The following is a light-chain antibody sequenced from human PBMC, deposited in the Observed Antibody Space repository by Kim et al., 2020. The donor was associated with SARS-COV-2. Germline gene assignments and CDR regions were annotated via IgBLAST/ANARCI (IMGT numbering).Light chain of an antibody. CDR3: QQYGSSPYT. Sequence: LSPGERANLSCRASQSVSSNYLTWYQQKPGQAPRLLIYGASSRATGIPDRFSGSGSGTDFTLTISGLEPEDFAVYYCQQYGSSPYTFGQGTKLEIK. CDR1: QSVSSNY. V-gene: IGKV3-20*01. J-gene: IGKJ2*01. CDR2: GAS.